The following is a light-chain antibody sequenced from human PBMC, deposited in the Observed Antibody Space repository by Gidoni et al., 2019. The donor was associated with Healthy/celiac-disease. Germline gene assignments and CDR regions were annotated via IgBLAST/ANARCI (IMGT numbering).Light chain of an antibody. V-gene: IGLV1-47*01. CDR2: RNN. CDR3: AAWDDSLSGRV. CDR1: SSNIGSNY. Sequence: HSVLTQPPSASGIPGARVTISCSGSSSNIGSNYVYWYQQLPGTAPKLLIYRNNQRPSGVPDRFSGSKSGTSASLAISGLRSEDEADYYCAAWDDSLSGRVFGGGTKLTVL. J-gene: IGLJ3*02.